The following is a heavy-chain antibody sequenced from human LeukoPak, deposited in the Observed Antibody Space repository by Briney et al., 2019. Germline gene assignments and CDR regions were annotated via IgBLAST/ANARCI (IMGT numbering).Heavy chain of an antibody. V-gene: IGHV4-34*01. CDR3: AGRTYYDFWSGYLGEYYFDY. CDR1: GGSFSGYY. Sequence: SETLSLTCAVYGGSFSGYYWSWIRQPPGKGLEWIGEINHSGSTNYNPSLKSGVTISVDTSKNQFSLKLSSATAADTALYYCAGRTYYDFWSGYLGEYYFDYWGQGTLVTVSS. CDR2: INHSGST. D-gene: IGHD3-3*01. J-gene: IGHJ4*02.